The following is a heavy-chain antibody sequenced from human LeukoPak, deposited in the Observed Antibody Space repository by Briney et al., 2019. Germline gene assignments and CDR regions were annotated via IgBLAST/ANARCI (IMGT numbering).Heavy chain of an antibody. CDR3: ARHPARRYFDSKNRGHAFDI. J-gene: IGHJ3*02. CDR2: IYYSGST. D-gene: IGHD3-9*01. Sequence: SETLSLTCAVSGGSISSNSYYWGWIRQPPGKGLEWIGSIYYSGSTYYNPSLKSRVTISLDTSKNQFSLQLSSVTAVDTAVYYCARHPARRYFDSKNRGHAFDIWGQGTMVTVSS. CDR1: GGSISSNSYY. V-gene: IGHV4-39*01.